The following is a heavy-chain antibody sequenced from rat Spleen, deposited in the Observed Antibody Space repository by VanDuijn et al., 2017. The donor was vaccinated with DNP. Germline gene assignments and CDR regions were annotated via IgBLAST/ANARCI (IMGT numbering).Heavy chain of an antibody. D-gene: IGHD1-2*01. CDR2: ISYDGSSS. Sequence: EVQLVESGGGLVHPGRSPKLSCAASGFTFSDYNMAWVRQAPKKGLEWVATISYDGSSSSYRDSVKGRFTVSRDNAKSTLYLQMDSLRSEDTATYYCARHEDYSSYIYGFAYWGQGTLVTVSS. V-gene: IGHV5-7*01. CDR3: ARHEDYSSYIYGFAY. J-gene: IGHJ3*01. CDR1: GFTFSDYN.